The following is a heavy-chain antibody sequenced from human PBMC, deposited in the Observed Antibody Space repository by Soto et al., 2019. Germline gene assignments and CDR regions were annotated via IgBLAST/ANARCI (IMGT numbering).Heavy chain of an antibody. Sequence: SETLSLTCTVSGGSISSGGYYWSWIRQHPGKGLEWIGYIYYSGSTYYNPSLKSRVTISVDTSKNQFTLQLTSVTAADTAVYYCASSYGNAWYTYWGQGIQVTVSS. CDR1: GGSISSGGYY. CDR3: ASSYGNAWYTY. CDR2: IYYSGST. V-gene: IGHV4-31*03. D-gene: IGHD6-13*01. J-gene: IGHJ4*02.